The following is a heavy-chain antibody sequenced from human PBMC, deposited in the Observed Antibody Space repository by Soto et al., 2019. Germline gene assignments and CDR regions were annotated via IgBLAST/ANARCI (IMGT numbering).Heavy chain of an antibody. D-gene: IGHD4-17*01. Sequence: SVKVSCKASGGTFSSYAISWVRQAPGQGLEWMGGIIPIFGTANYAQKLQGRVTMTTDTSTSTAYMELRSLRPDSTAAYYCARVGLRVERYFDYCGQGTLVTVS. V-gene: IGHV1-69*05. CDR1: GGTFSSYA. CDR2: IIPIFGTA. CDR3: ARVGLRVERYFDY. J-gene: IGHJ4*02.